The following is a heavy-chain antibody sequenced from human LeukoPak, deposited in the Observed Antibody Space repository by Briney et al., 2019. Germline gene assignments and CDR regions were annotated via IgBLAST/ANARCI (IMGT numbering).Heavy chain of an antibody. J-gene: IGHJ4*02. V-gene: IGHV3-48*03. CDR2: ISSSGSTI. CDR1: ALAFTSSE. D-gene: IGHD3-22*01. Sequence: QAGGSLRPSCAPAALAFTSSEMNWVSQGAGKGLKWFSYISSSGSTIYYADSVKGRFTISRDNANNSRYLQMNSQRAEDTGVYYCARATYDSSGYPPDFWGQGTLASVSS. CDR3: ARATYDSSGYPPDF.